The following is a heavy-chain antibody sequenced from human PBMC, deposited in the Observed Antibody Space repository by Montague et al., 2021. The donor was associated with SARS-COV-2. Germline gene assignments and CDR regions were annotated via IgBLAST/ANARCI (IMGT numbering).Heavy chain of an antibody. J-gene: IGHJ6*02. CDR2: IDWDDDK. Sequence: PALVKPTQTLTLTCTFSGFSLSTSGMCVSWIRQPPGKALEWLARIDWDDDKYYSTSLKTRLTISKDTSKNQVVLTMTNMDPVDTATYYCARRTYDICTGYEYGMDVWGQGTTVTVSS. CDR1: GFSLSTSGMC. CDR3: ARRTYDICTGYEYGMDV. V-gene: IGHV2-70*11. D-gene: IGHD3-9*01.